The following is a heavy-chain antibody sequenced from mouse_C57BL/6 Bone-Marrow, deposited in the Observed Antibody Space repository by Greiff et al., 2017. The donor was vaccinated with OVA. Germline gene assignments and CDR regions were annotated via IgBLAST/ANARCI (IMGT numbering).Heavy chain of an antibody. J-gene: IGHJ4*01. V-gene: IGHV1-59*01. CDR2: IDPSDSYT. Sequence: QVQLQQPGAELVRPGTSVKLSCTASGYTFTSYWMHWVKQRPGQGLEWIGVIDPSDSYTNYNQKFKRKATLTVDTSSSTAYMQLSSLTSEDSAVYYCARAGDGYYYAMDYWGQGTSVTVSS. D-gene: IGHD2-3*01. CDR3: ARAGDGYYYAMDY. CDR1: GYTFTSYW.